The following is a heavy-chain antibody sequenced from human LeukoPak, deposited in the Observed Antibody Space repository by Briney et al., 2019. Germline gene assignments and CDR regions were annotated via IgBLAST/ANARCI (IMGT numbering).Heavy chain of an antibody. Sequence: SETLSLTCTVSGGSISSSSYYWGWIRRPPGKGLEWIGSIYYSGSTYYNPSLKSRVTISVDTSKNQFSLKLSSVTAADTAVYYCATRLSGESNGMDVWGQGTTVTVSS. J-gene: IGHJ6*02. V-gene: IGHV4-39*01. CDR1: GGSISSSSYY. D-gene: IGHD3-10*01. CDR2: IYYSGST. CDR3: ATRLSGESNGMDV.